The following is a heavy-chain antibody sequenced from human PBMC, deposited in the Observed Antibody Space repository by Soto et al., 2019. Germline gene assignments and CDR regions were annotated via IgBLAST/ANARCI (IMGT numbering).Heavy chain of an antibody. V-gene: IGHV3-30*18. CDR2: ISYDGNNK. Sequence: QVQLVESGGGVVQPGRSLRLSCAASGFTFKSYGMHWVRQAPGKGLEWVAVISYDGNNKYYADSVKGRFTISRDIPKNTLYLQLNSLRAEDTDVYYCAKEGLYKTLDYWGQGTLVTVSS. CDR1: GFTFKSYG. D-gene: IGHD1-1*01. J-gene: IGHJ4*02. CDR3: AKEGLYKTLDY.